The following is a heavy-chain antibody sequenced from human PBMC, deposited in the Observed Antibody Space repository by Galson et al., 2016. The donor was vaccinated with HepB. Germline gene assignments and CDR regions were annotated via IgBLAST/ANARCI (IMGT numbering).Heavy chain of an antibody. CDR2: IYSRGSA. J-gene: IGHJ4*02. D-gene: IGHD6-13*01. V-gene: IGHV3-66*01. CDR1: GFTVSRDY. Sequence: SLRLSCAGSGFTVSRDYMSWVRQAPGKGLEWVSVIYSRGSAYYADSVKGRFTISRDSSKNTLYLQMNSLKAEDTAVYYCARDWGSSWCLHWGQGTLVTVSS. CDR3: ARDWGSSWCLH.